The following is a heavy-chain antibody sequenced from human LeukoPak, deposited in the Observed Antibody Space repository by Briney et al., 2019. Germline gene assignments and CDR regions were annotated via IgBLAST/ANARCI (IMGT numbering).Heavy chain of an antibody. J-gene: IGHJ4*02. D-gene: IGHD3-3*01. CDR1: GYTFTSYG. Sequence: VASVNVSCKASGYTFTSYGISWVRQAPGQGLEWMGWISAYNGNTNYAQKLQGRVTMTTDTSTSTAYMELRSLRSDDTAVYYCARDRDVLRFLEWSASDYWGQGTLVTVSS. V-gene: IGHV1-18*01. CDR3: ARDRDVLRFLEWSASDY. CDR2: ISAYNGNT.